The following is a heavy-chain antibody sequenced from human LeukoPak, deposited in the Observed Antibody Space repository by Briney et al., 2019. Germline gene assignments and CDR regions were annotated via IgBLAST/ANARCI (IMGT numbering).Heavy chain of an antibody. D-gene: IGHD3-22*01. CDR2: ISAGGGVT. V-gene: IGHV3-23*01. J-gene: IGHJ6*02. CDR3: ARPNYYDSSAFYYYFYGMDV. Sequence: PGGSLRLSCAASGFIFNNYAMSWVRQAPGKGLEWVSAISAGGGVTYYADSAKGRFTISRDNSNKKVFLQMNSLRAEDTAVYYCARPNYYDSSAFYYYFYGMDVWGQGTTVTVSS. CDR1: GFIFNNYA.